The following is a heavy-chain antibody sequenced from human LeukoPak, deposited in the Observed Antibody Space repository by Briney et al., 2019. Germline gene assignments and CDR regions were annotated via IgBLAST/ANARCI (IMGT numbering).Heavy chain of an antibody. CDR2: ISSSGSTI. V-gene: IGHV3-48*03. Sequence: GGSLRLSCAASGFTFSSYEMNWVRQAPGKGLESVSYISSSGSTIYYADSVKGRFTISRDNAKNSLYLQMNSLRAEDTAVYYCAREGYSGYDLSLPYYYYYMDVWGKGTTVTISS. CDR3: AREGYSGYDLSLPYYYYYMDV. J-gene: IGHJ6*03. D-gene: IGHD5-12*01. CDR1: GFTFSSYE.